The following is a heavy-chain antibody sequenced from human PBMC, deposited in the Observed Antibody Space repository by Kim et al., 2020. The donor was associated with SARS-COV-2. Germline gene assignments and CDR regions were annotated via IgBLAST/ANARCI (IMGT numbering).Heavy chain of an antibody. V-gene: IGHV3-23*01. J-gene: IGHJ4*02. CDR1: GFTFSDYA. CDR2: IIGSGVST. CDR3: AKDPSTSSPFYFDY. D-gene: IGHD2-2*01. Sequence: GGSLRLSCAASGFTFSDYAMTWVRQAPGKGLEWVSTIIGSGVSTFYADSVKGRFTISRDNSKNTLDLHMNSLRAEDTALYYCAKDPSTSSPFYFDYWGQG.